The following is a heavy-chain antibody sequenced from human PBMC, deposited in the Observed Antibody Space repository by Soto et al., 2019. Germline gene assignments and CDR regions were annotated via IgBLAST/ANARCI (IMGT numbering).Heavy chain of an antibody. CDR2: INSDGSST. CDR1: GFTFSSYL. CDR3: ARVRMAGDFDI. Sequence: LRLSCAASGFTFSSYLMHWVRQAPGKGLVWVSRINSDGSSTTYADSVKGRFTISRDSAKNTLYLQMNSLRAEDTAVYYCARVRMAGDFDIWGQGTMVTVS. V-gene: IGHV3-74*01. D-gene: IGHD6-19*01. J-gene: IGHJ3*02.